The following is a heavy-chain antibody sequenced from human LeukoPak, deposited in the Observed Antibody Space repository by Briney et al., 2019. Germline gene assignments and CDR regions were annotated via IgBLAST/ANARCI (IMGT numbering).Heavy chain of an antibody. J-gene: IGHJ4*02. CDR2: IKEDGSEG. CDR3: ARLRYSDF. V-gene: IGHV3-7*01. D-gene: IGHD1-26*01. Sequence: GGSLRLSCAASGFSFSSYWMIWVRQAPGRGLEWLANIKEDGSEGNYLDSVKGRFTVSRDNVKNLLFLQMNSLTAEDTAVYYCARLRYSDFWGQGTLVTVSS. CDR1: GFSFSSYW.